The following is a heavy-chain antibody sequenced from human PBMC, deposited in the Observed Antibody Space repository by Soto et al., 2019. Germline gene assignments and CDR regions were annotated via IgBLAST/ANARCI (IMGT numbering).Heavy chain of an antibody. CDR3: ARALRITIFGVVSPLCRGLINYYFDY. J-gene: IGHJ4*02. CDR1: GYTFTSYD. D-gene: IGHD3-3*01. Sequence: ASVKVACKASGYTFTSYDINWVRQATGQGLEWMGWMNPNSGNTGYAQKFQGRVTMTRNTSIRTASMELSSLRSEDTAVYYCARALRITIFGVVSPLCRGLINYYFDYWRQGVLETFSS. CDR2: MNPNSGNT. V-gene: IGHV1-8*01.